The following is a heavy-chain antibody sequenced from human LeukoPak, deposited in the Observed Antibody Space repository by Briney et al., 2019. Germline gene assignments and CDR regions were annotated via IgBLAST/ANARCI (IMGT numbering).Heavy chain of an antibody. Sequence: ASVKVSCKASGYTFTGYYMHWVRQAPGQGLEWMGWINPNSGGTNYAQKFQGWVTMTRDTSISTAYMELSRLRSDDTAVYYCARGDCSSTSCDEAFDIWGQGTMVTVSS. CDR2: INPNSGGT. CDR1: GYTFTGYY. V-gene: IGHV1-2*04. D-gene: IGHD2-2*01. J-gene: IGHJ3*02. CDR3: ARGDCSSTSCDEAFDI.